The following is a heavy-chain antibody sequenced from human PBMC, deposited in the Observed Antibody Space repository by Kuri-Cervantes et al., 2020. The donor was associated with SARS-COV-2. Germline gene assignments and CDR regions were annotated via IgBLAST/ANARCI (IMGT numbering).Heavy chain of an antibody. CDR3: AKDLGGYVGY. CDR1: GFTFSSYG. D-gene: IGHD3-22*01. CDR2: ISYDGSNK. J-gene: IGHJ4*02. Sequence: GESLKISCAASGFTFSSYGMHWVRQAPGKGLEWVAVISYDGSNKYYADSVRGRFTFSRDNSKNTLYLQMNSLRAEDTAVYYCAKDLGGYVGYWGQGTLVTVSS. V-gene: IGHV3-30*18.